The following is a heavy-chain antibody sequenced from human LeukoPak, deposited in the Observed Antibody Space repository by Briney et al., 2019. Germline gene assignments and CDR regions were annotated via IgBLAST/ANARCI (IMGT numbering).Heavy chain of an antibody. V-gene: IGHV1-69*04. CDR2: IIPIFGIA. Sequence: SVKVSCKASGGTFSSYAISRVRQAPGQGLEWMGRIIPIFGIANYAQKFQGRVTITADKSTSTAYMELSSLRSEDTAVYYCARGQSGGYSYGSGYFDYWGQGTLVTVSS. CDR3: ARGQSGGYSYGSGYFDY. D-gene: IGHD5-18*01. J-gene: IGHJ4*02. CDR1: GGTFSSYA.